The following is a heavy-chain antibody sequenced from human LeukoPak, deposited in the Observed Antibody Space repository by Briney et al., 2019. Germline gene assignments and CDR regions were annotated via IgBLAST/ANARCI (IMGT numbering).Heavy chain of an antibody. CDR1: GFTVSNNY. CDR3: VKKVVEGATSPYSDFQD. J-gene: IGHJ1*01. D-gene: IGHD1-26*01. V-gene: IGHV3-53*01. Sequence: GGSLRLSRAASGFTVSNNYMSWVRQAPGKGLEWVSVIFNTGDTFYSDSVKGRFTVSRDYSKNTLYLQMNSLRVEDTALYYCVKKVVEGATSPYSDFQDWGQGTLVTVSS. CDR2: IFNTGDT.